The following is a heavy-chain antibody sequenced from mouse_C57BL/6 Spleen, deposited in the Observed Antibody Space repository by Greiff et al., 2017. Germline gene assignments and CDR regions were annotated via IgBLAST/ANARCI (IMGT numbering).Heavy chain of an antibody. V-gene: IGHV3-6*01. CDR1: GYSITSGYY. CDR3: ARGGYGKEFAY. D-gene: IGHD2-1*01. Sequence: VQLQQSGPGLVKPSQSLSLTCSVTGYSITSGYYWNWIRQFPGNKLEWMGYISYDGSNNYNPSLKNRISITRDTSKNQFFLKLNSVTTEDTATYYCARGGYGKEFAYWGQGTLVTVSA. CDR2: ISYDGSN. J-gene: IGHJ3*01.